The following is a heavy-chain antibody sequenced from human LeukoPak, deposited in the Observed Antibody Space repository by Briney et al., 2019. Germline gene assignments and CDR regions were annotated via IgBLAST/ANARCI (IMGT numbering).Heavy chain of an antibody. Sequence: GGSLRLSCAASGFTFSSYSMNWVRQAPGKGLEWVSSISSSSSYIYYADSVKGRFTISRDNAKNSLYLQMNSLRAEDTAVYYCASGYCGSISCYASVYWGQGTLVTVSS. CDR3: ASGYCGSISCYASVY. J-gene: IGHJ4*02. D-gene: IGHD2-2*03. V-gene: IGHV3-21*01. CDR2: ISSSSSYI. CDR1: GFTFSSYS.